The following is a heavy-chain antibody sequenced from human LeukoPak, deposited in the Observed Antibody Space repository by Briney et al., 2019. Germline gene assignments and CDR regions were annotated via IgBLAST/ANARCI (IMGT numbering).Heavy chain of an antibody. CDR1: GGTFSSYA. CDR3: TREAKVYCSSTSCPGGDY. D-gene: IGHD2-2*01. CDR2: INPSGGST. V-gene: IGHV1-46*01. Sequence: ASVKVSWKASGGTFSSYAISWVRQAPGQGLEWMGIINPSGGSTSYAQKFQGRVTMTRDTSTSTVYMELSSLRSEDTAVYYCTREAKVYCSSTSCPGGDYWGQGTLVTVSS. J-gene: IGHJ4*02.